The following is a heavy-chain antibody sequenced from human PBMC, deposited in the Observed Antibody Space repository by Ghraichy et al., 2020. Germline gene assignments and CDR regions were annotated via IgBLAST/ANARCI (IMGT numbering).Heavy chain of an antibody. Sequence: GGYLRLSCAASGFTFSTYSMHWVRQALGKGLEWVAVTSHDGNFKYYADSVKGRFTISRDNSKNTLYLQMNSLRAKDTAVYYCARDIKSSTWSYYYYAMDVWGPGATVNGSS. V-gene: IGHV3-30*14. CDR2: TSHDGNFK. CDR3: ARDIKSSTWSYYYYAMDV. CDR1: GFTFSTYS. J-gene: IGHJ6*02. D-gene: IGHD6-13*01.